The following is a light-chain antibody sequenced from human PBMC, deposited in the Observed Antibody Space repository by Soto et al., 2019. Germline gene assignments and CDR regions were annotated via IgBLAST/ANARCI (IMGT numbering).Light chain of an antibody. Sequence: EIVLTQSPGTLSLSPGERATLSCRASQSVSSSYLAWYQQKPGQAPRLLIYGASSRATGIPDRFSGSGSGTDFTLTISRLEPEDFAGYYCQQYGSSPYTFGQGTKVDIK. CDR1: QSVSSSY. V-gene: IGKV3-20*01. J-gene: IGKJ2*01. CDR2: GAS. CDR3: QQYGSSPYT.